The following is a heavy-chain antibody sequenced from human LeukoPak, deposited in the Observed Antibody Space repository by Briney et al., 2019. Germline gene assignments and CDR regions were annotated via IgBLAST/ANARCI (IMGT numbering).Heavy chain of an antibody. D-gene: IGHD6-19*01. J-gene: IGHJ5*02. CDR2: ISSSGSTI. Sequence: KPWGSLRLSCAASGFTSSDYYMSWLRQAPGKRLEWVSYISSSGSTIYYADSVKGRFTISRDNAKNSLYLQMNSLRAEDTAVYYCARDSGSSGWYGSYWFDPWGQGTLVTVSS. CDR1: GFTSSDYY. CDR3: ARDSGSSGWYGSYWFDP. V-gene: IGHV3-11*04.